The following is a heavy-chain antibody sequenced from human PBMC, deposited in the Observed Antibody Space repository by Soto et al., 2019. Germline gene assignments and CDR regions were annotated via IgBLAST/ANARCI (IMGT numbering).Heavy chain of an antibody. Sequence: GASVKVSCKVSGYTLTELSMHWVRQMPGTGLEWMGIIYPGNSNTRYSPSFQGQVTMSADKSISTAYLQWSSLRASDTAMYYCARPSDVGLASSFDYWGQGSQVTVSS. CDR1: GYTLTELS. V-gene: IGHV5-51*01. J-gene: IGHJ4*02. CDR3: ARPSDVGLASSFDY. CDR2: IYPGNSNT.